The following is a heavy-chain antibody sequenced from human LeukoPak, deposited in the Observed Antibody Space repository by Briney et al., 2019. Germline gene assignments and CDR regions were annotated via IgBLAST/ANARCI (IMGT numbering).Heavy chain of an antibody. CDR2: ISWNSGSI. CDR1: GFTFDDYT. J-gene: IGHJ5*02. Sequence: PGGSLRLSCAASGFTFDDYTMHWVRQAPGKGLEWVSGISWNSGSIGYADSVKGRFTISRDNAKNSLYLQMNSLRAEDTAVYYCARDPPEWRGGFDPWGQGTLVTVSS. D-gene: IGHD3-10*01. V-gene: IGHV3-9*01. CDR3: ARDPPEWRGGFDP.